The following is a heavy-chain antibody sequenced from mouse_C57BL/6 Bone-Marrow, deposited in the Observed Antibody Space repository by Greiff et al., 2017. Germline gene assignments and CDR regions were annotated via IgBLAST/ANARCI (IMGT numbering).Heavy chain of an antibody. CDR2: IWSDGST. CDR1: GFSLTSYG. J-gene: IGHJ2*01. CDR3: ARHHPLSYYFDY. Sequence: QVQLKESGPGLVAPSQSLSITCTVSGFSLTSYGVHWVRQPPGKGLEWLVVIWSDGSTTYNSALKSRLSISKDNSTSQVFLKMNSLQTDDTAMYYCARHHPLSYYFDYWGQGTTLTVSS. V-gene: IGHV2-6-1*01. D-gene: IGHD6-1*01.